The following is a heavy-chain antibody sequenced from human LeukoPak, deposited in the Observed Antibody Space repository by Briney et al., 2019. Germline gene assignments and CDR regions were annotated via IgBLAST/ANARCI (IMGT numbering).Heavy chain of an antibody. D-gene: IGHD3-10*01. CDR1: GFTLRSYT. CDR2: ISGSGSDT. J-gene: IGHJ6*02. Sequence: GGSLRLSCAASGFTLRSYTMNWVRQAPGKGLEWVSAISGSGSDTFYADSVKGRFISSRDNSKNTLHLQMNSLRAEDTAVYYCAKDQYASGSYQAGMDVWGQGTTVVVSS. V-gene: IGHV3-23*01. CDR3: AKDQYASGSYQAGMDV.